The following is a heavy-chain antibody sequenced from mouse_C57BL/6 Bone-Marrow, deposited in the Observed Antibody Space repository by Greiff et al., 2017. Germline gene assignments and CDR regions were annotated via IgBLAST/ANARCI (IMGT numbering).Heavy chain of an antibody. D-gene: IGHD1-1*02. V-gene: IGHV5-17*01. J-gene: IGHJ4*01. CDR3: ARGSYPYYYAMDY. CDR1: GFTFSDYG. Sequence: EVKLVESGGGLVKPGGSLKLSCAASGFTFSDYGMHWVRQAPGKGLEWVAYISSGSSTIYYADTVKGRFTISRDHAKTTLFLQMTSLTSEDTAMYYCARGSYPYYYAMDYCGQGPSVTVSS. CDR2: ISSGSSTI.